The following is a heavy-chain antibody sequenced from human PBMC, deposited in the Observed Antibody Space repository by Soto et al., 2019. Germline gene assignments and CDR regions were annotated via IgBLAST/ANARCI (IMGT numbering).Heavy chain of an antibody. Sequence: PSETLSLTCAVSGYSITNGYNWGWIRQPPGKGLEWIGSIYHSGNAYYNPSLKSRVTLSIDTSKNQFSLKLRSVTAADTAMYYCARVKLAGRGSFHDWGQGTLVTVSS. V-gene: IGHV4-38-2*01. CDR3: ARVKLAGRGSFHD. CDR1: GYSITNGYN. D-gene: IGHD3-3*02. J-gene: IGHJ4*02. CDR2: IYHSGNA.